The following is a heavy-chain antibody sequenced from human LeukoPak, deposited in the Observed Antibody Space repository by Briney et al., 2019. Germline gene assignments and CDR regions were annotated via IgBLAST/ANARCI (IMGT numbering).Heavy chain of an antibody. CDR2: ISSNGGST. V-gene: IGHV3-64*01. Sequence: GGSLRLSCAASGFSFSSYGMHWVRQAPGKGLEYVSAISSNGGSTYYANSVKGRFTISRDNSKNTLYLQMNSLRAEDTAVYYCARDGASLGAQFDYWGQGTLVTVSS. J-gene: IGHJ4*02. CDR3: ARDGASLGAQFDY. D-gene: IGHD1-26*01. CDR1: GFSFSSYG.